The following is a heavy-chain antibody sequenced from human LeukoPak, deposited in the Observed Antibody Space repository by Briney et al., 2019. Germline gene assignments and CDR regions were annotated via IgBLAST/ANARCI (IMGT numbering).Heavy chain of an antibody. Sequence: GESLEISCQGFGYSFSTYWIAWVRQMPGKGLEWMGVIYPGNPDTRYSPSFQGHVTISADKSITTAYLQWSSLKASDTAKYYCARLGGYSSGWYVQYWGQGTLVTASS. CDR3: ARLGGYSSGWYVQY. CDR1: GYSFSTYW. J-gene: IGHJ4*02. D-gene: IGHD6-19*01. V-gene: IGHV5-51*01. CDR2: IYPGNPDT.